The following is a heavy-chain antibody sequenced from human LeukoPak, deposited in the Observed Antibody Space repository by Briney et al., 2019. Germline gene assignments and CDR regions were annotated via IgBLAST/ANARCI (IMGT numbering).Heavy chain of an antibody. CDR2: IYYSGST. J-gene: IGHJ5*02. CDR1: GVSISSYY. V-gene: IGHV4-59*08. Sequence: SETLSLTCTVSGVSISSYYWSWIRQPPGKGLEWIGYIYYSGSTNYNPSLKSRVTISVDTSKNQFSLKLSSVTAADTAVYYCARHGTGYSSSWYPSRGFDPWGQGTLVTVSS. D-gene: IGHD6-13*01. CDR3: ARHGTGYSSSWYPSRGFDP.